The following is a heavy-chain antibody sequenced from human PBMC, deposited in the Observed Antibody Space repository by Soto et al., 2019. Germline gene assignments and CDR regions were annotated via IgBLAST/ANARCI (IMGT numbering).Heavy chain of an antibody. CDR2: ISSSGNVI. J-gene: IGHJ3*02. CDR3: ARDGGPIQLWVNDAFDM. CDR1: GFTFSTYE. D-gene: IGHD5-18*01. Sequence: QAGGSLILACAASGFTFSTYEMNWVRQAPGKGLEWVSYISSSGNVIYYADSVKGRFTISRDNAKNSLYLQMKSLRAEDTAVYYCARDGGPIQLWVNDAFDMWGQGTMVTVSS. V-gene: IGHV3-48*03.